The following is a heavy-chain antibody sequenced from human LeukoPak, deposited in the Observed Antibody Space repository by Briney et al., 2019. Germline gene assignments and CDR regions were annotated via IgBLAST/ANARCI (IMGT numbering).Heavy chain of an antibody. CDR3: ARAMLLRLRCFDWLLDY. J-gene: IGHJ4*02. D-gene: IGHD3-9*01. Sequence: PGGSLRLSCAASGFTFSSYSMNWVRQAPGKGLEWVSSISSSSSYIYYADSVKGRFTISRDNAKNSLYLQMNSLRAEDTAVYYCARAMLLRLRCFDWLLDYWGQGTLVTVSS. CDR2: ISSSSSYI. V-gene: IGHV3-21*01. CDR1: GFTFSSYS.